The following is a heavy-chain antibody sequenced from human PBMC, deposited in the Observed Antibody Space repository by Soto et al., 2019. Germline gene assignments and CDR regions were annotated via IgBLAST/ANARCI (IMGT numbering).Heavy chain of an antibody. J-gene: IGHJ4*02. V-gene: IGHV1-69*01. CDR1: GGSVSNSA. CDR3: GRGSSLTKVEY. CDR2: IIPIFGPA. Sequence: QVQLVQSGSEVKKPGSSVRVSCKASGGSVSNSAISWLRQAPGQGLEWMGGIIPIFGPAIYARKFQGRFTISADEATGTAYIELNNVRSDDTAVYYCGRGSSLTKVEYWGQRTLVTVSS. D-gene: IGHD6-6*01.